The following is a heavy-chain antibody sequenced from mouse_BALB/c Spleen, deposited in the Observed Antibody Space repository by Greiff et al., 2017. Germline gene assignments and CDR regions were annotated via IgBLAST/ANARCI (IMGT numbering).Heavy chain of an antibody. CDR3: ARGGNYVEIFAY. V-gene: IGHV1-82*01. CDR2: IYPGDGDT. CDR1: GYAFSSSW. D-gene: IGHD2-1*01. Sequence: QVQLQQSGPELVKPGASVKISCKASGYAFSSSWMNWVKQRPGQGLEWIGRIYPGDGDTNYNGKFKGKATLTADKSSSTAYMQLSSLTSVDSAVYFCARGGNYVEIFAYWGQGTLVTVSA. J-gene: IGHJ3*01.